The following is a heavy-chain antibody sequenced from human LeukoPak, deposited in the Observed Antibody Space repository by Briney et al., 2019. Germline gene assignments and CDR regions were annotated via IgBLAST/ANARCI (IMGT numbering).Heavy chain of an antibody. CDR3: ARVVLVGERIFDY. D-gene: IGHD3-22*01. Sequence: PGGSLRLSCAASGFTFSSYGMHWVRQAPGKGLEWVAFIRYDGSNKYYADSVKGRFTISRDNSKNTLYLQMNSLRAEDTAVYYCARVVLVGERIFDYWGQGTLVTVSS. V-gene: IGHV3-30*02. J-gene: IGHJ4*02. CDR1: GFTFSSYG. CDR2: IRYDGSNK.